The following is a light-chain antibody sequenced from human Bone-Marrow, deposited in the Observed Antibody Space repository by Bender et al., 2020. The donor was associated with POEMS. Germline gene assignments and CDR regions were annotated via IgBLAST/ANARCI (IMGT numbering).Light chain of an antibody. V-gene: IGLV2-23*01. CDR3: CSYAGGTSLL. CDR2: EGS. CDR1: SSDVGSYNL. Sequence: QSALTQPASVSGSPGQSITISCTGASSDVGSYNLVSWYHQYQGKAPKLIIYEGSKRPSGVSHRFSGSKSGNTASLTISDLQSEDEADYYYCSYAGGTSLLFGGGTKLTVL. J-gene: IGLJ3*02.